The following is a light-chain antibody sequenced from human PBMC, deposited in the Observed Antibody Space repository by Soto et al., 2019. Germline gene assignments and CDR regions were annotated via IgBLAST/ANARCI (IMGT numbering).Light chain of an antibody. Sequence: EIVMTHSPATLSVSPWERATLSCRASQSVSSNLAWYQQKPGQAPRLLIYGASNRATGIPARFSGSGSGTDFTLTISSLEPEDFAVYYCQKRSNWSINFGKGQRLAIK. CDR3: QKRSNWSIN. CDR1: QSVSSN. CDR2: GAS. J-gene: IGKJ5*01. V-gene: IGKV3-11*01.